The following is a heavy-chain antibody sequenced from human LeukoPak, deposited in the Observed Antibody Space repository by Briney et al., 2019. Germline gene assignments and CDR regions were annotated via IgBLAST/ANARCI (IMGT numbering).Heavy chain of an antibody. CDR3: AKDTIVVVVAATYGGVDY. D-gene: IGHD2-15*01. J-gene: IGHJ4*02. CDR1: GFTFSSYW. CDR2: IKQDGSEK. Sequence: GGSLRLSCAASGFTFSSYWMSWVRQAPGKGLEWVANIKQDGSEKYYVDSVKGRFTISRDNAKNSLYLQMNSLRAEDTAVYYCAKDTIVVVVAATYGGVDYWGQGTLVTVSS. V-gene: IGHV3-7*03.